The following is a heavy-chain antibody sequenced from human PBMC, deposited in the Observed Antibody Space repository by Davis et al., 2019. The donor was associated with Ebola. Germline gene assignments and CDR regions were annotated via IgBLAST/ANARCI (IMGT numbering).Heavy chain of an antibody. J-gene: IGHJ6*02. V-gene: IGHV4-34*01. Sequence: SETLSLTCAVYGGSFSGYYWSWIRQPPGKGLEWIGEINHSGSTNYNPSLKSQVTISVDTSKNQFSLKLSSVTAADTAVYYCARGQIFGVVKYYYYGMDVWGQGTTVTVSS. CDR1: GGSFSGYY. CDR2: INHSGST. D-gene: IGHD3-3*01. CDR3: ARGQIFGVVKYYYYGMDV.